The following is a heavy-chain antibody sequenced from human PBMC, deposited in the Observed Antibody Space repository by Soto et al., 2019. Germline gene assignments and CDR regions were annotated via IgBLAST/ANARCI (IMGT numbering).Heavy chain of an antibody. V-gene: IGHV3-48*02. D-gene: IGHD4-4*01. J-gene: IGHJ5*02. CDR1: GYTFSRYS. CDR2: ISSSSSTI. Sequence: EVKLVESGGGLVQPGGSLRLSCAASGYTFSRYSMNWVRQAPGKGLEWVSYISSSSSTIYYADSVKGRFTISRDNAKNSLYLQMNSLRDEDTAVYYCARESNQLNWFDPWGQGTLVTVSS. CDR3: ARESNQLNWFDP.